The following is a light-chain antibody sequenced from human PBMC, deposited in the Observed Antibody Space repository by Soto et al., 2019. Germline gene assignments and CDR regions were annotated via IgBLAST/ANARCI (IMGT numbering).Light chain of an antibody. V-gene: IGLV2-23*02. J-gene: IGLJ2*01. CDR2: EFT. Sequence: QSVLTQPASVSASPGQSLTISCTGTASDVGAYNLVSWYQLHPRKPPKLIIYEFTKRPSGVSSRFSGSKSGYTASLTISGVQSEDEADYYCCSFAKGDNILFGGGTKLTVL. CDR3: CSFAKGDNIL. CDR1: ASDVGAYNL.